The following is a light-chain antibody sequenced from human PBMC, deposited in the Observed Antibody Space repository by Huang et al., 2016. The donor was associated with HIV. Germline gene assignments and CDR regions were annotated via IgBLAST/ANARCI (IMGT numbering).Light chain of an antibody. CDR2: AAS. CDR3: QQADSFPRT. CDR1: QSISKW. Sequence: DIHMTQSPSYVSASVGDEVRIACRASQSISKWLAWYQQKPGKVPKLLMDAASSVQSGVPSRCNGSGSGTEFTLTISSLQPEDFATYYCQQADSFPRTFGGGTKVEIK. J-gene: IGKJ4*01. V-gene: IGKV1-12*01.